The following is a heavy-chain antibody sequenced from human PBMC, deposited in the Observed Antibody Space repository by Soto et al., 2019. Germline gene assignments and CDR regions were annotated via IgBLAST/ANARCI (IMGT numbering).Heavy chain of an antibody. CDR1: GFTFSSYA. Sequence: GGSLRLSCAASGFTFSSYAMHWVRQAPGKGLEWVAVISYDGSNKYYADSVKGRFTISRDNSKNTLYLQMNSLRAEDTAVYYCARELDLERFGELFGGVSPDYYYGMDVWGQGTTVTVSS. J-gene: IGHJ6*02. CDR3: ARELDLERFGELFGGVSPDYYYGMDV. D-gene: IGHD3-10*01. CDR2: ISYDGSNK. V-gene: IGHV3-30-3*01.